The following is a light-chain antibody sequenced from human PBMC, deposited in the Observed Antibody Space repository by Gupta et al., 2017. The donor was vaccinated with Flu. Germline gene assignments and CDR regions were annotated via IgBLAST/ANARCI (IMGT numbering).Light chain of an antibody. CDR1: QSIDIW. J-gene: IGKJ1*01. CDR2: EAS. Sequence: PANLSVSLGDRATITCRASQSIDIWLGWFQKKPGQAPKRLIYEASNRESGVPSRFSGGGAGTEFSLTISSLQPDDFAHYYWQQYSCGPWTFGQGTKVEIK. V-gene: IGKV1-5*03. CDR3: QQYSCGPWT.